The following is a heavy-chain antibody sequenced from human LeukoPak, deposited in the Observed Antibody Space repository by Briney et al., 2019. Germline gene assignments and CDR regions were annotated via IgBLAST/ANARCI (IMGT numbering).Heavy chain of an antibody. CDR3: ARDHYDFWSGYYWFDY. CDR1: GFTFSSYG. J-gene: IGHJ4*02. V-gene: IGHV3-30*02. D-gene: IGHD3-3*01. Sequence: GSLSLSCAASGFTFSSYGMHWVRQAPGKGLEWVAFIRYDGSNKYYADSVKGRFTISRDNAKNSLYLQMNSLRAEDTAVYYCARDHYDFWSGYYWFDYWGQGTLVTVSS. CDR2: IRYDGSNK.